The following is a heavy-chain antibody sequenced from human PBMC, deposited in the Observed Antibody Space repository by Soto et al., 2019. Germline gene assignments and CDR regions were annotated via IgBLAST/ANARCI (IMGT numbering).Heavy chain of an antibody. CDR2: ISYDGSNK. CDR3: ARDFSMVVVAPGY. CDR1: GFTFTSYA. J-gene: IGHJ4*02. V-gene: IGHV3-30-3*01. D-gene: IGHD2-15*01. Sequence: QVQLVESGGGVVQPGRSLRLYCVASGFTFTSYAMHWVRQAPGKGLEWVAVISYDGSNKYYADSVKGRFTISRDNSKDTVYLQMNSLRAEDTAVYYCARDFSMVVVAPGYWGQGTLVTVSS.